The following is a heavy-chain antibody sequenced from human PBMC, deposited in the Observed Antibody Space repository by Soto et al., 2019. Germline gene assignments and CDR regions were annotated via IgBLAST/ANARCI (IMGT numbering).Heavy chain of an antibody. CDR3: ARARVGATWLLRVFDY. CDR1: GGSISSSNW. V-gene: IGHV4-4*02. CDR2: IYHSGST. J-gene: IGHJ4*02. D-gene: IGHD1-26*01. Sequence: QVQLQESGPGLVKPSGTLSLTCAVSGGSISSSNWWSWVRQPPGKGLEWIGEIYHSGSTNYNPSLKRRVTISVDKSKNQFSLKLSSVTAADTAVYYCARARVGATWLLRVFDYWGQGTLVTVSS.